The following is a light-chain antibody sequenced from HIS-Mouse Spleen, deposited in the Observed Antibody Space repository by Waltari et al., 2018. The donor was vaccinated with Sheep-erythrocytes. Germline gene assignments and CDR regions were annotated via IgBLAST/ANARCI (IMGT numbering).Light chain of an antibody. CDR2: SNN. CDR1: SPHIRSNT. CDR3: AAWDDSLNGPV. Sequence: QSVLTQPPSASGTPGQRVTLSCSGSSPHIRSNTVNWYHQLPGTAPKLLIYSNNQRPSGVPDRFSGSKSGTSASLAISGLQSEDEADYYCAAWDDSLNGPVFGGGTKLTVL. J-gene: IGLJ3*02. V-gene: IGLV1-44*01.